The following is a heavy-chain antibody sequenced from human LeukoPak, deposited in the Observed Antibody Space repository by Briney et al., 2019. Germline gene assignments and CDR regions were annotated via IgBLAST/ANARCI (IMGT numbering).Heavy chain of an antibody. D-gene: IGHD4-17*01. CDR2: IYYSGST. J-gene: IGHJ6*03. V-gene: IGHV4-59*01. Sequence: SETLSLTCTVSGGSISSYYWSWIRQPPGKGLEWIGYIYYSGSTNYNPSLKSRVTISVDTSKNQSSLKLSSVTAADTAVYYCARDLDYGDYAGNYMDVWGKGTTVTVSS. CDR3: ARDLDYGDYAGNYMDV. CDR1: GGSISSYY.